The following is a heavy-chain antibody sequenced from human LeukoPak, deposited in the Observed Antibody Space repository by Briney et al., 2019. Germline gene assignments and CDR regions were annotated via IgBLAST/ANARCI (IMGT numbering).Heavy chain of an antibody. Sequence: GASVKVSCKASGYTFTSYDINWMRQATGQGLNWMGWMNPNSGNTGYAQKFQGRVTMTRNTSISTAYMELSSLRSEDTAVYYCARSSDYAGGNFDYWGQGALVTVSS. CDR3: ARSSDYAGGNFDY. CDR2: MNPNSGNT. D-gene: IGHD5-12*01. V-gene: IGHV1-8*01. J-gene: IGHJ4*02. CDR1: GYTFTSYD.